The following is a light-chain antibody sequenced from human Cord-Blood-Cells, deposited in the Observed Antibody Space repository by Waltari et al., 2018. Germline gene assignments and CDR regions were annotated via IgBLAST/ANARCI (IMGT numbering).Light chain of an antibody. J-gene: IGKJ4*01. V-gene: IGKV3-11*01. Sequence: ELVLPQSPATLSLSPGERATLSCRPSQSVSSYLAWYQQKPGQAPRLLIYDASNRATGIPARFSGSGSGTDFTLTISSLEPEDFAVYYCQQRSNWPLTFGGGTKVEIK. CDR1: QSVSSY. CDR2: DAS. CDR3: QQRSNWPLT.